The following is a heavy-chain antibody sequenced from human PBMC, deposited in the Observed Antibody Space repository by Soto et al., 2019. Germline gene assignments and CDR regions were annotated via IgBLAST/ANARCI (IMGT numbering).Heavy chain of an antibody. D-gene: IGHD3-22*01. CDR3: ARGSATKIVVLMYDAIEI. CDR2: IIPIFGTA. V-gene: IGHV1-69*13. Sequence: ASVKVSCKASGGTFSSYAISWVRQAPGQGLEWMGGIIPIFGTANYAQKFQGRVTITADASTSTAYMELSSLRSDDTAVYYCARGSATKIVVLMYDAIEIRGQGTMVTVSS. J-gene: IGHJ3*02. CDR1: GGTFSSYA.